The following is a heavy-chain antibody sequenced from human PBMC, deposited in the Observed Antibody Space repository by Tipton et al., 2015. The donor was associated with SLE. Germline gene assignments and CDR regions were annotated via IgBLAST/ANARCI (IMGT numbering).Heavy chain of an antibody. CDR3: ATVGDTGLQRSDS. J-gene: IGHJ4*02. CDR2: INTSTGKA. D-gene: IGHD1-26*01. CDR1: GYIFYSYG. V-gene: IGHV7-4-1*02. Sequence: QSGAEVKKPGASVKVSCKASGYIFYSYGISWVRQAPGQGLEWMGWINTSTGKATYAQGFSGRFVFSLDTPANTAYLQISSLEADDSAIYYCATVGDTGLQRSDSWGQGTLVTVSS.